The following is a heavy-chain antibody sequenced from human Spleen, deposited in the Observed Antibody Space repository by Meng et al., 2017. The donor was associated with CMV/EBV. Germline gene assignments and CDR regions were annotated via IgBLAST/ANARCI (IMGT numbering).Heavy chain of an antibody. CDR1: GYTFTGYY. CDR2: INPNSGGT. Sequence: AQPVQAGAGVKKPGASVKVSCKASGYTFTGYYMHWVRQAPGQGLEWMGWINPNSGGTNYAQKFQGRVTMTRDTSISTAYMELSRLRSDDTAVYYCARGYDFWLAPYYFGYWGQGTLVTVSS. D-gene: IGHD3-3*01. J-gene: IGHJ4*02. CDR3: ARGYDFWLAPYYFGY. V-gene: IGHV1-2*02.